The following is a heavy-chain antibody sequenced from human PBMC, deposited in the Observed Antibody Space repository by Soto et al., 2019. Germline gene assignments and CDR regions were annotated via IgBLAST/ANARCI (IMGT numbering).Heavy chain of an antibody. J-gene: IGHJ4*02. CDR2: IIPYYNTL. Sequence: SVKVSCKASEGTFNSYAIAWVRQAPGQGLEWMGGIIPYYNTLNYAQKFQDRVTITADDSTNTVYMELSSLRSDDTAVYFSASGARRWYPHFFDSWAQGTLVTVSS. CDR3: ASGARRWYPHFFDS. CDR1: EGTFNSYA. V-gene: IGHV1-69*13. D-gene: IGHD6-13*01.